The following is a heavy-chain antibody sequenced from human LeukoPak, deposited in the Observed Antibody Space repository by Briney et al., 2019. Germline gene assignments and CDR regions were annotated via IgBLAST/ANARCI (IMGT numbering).Heavy chain of an antibody. J-gene: IGHJ5*02. V-gene: IGHV5-51*01. D-gene: IGHD1-1*01. CDR3: AREHAKGYSWFDP. Sequence: GESLKISCKASGYTFTDYWIGWVRQMPGRGPEWMAIIYPGDSDTRYSPSFQGQVTISADKSINTAYLQWSSLTASDTAMYYCAREHAKGYSWFDPWGQGTLVTVSS. CDR2: IYPGDSDT. CDR1: GYTFTDYW.